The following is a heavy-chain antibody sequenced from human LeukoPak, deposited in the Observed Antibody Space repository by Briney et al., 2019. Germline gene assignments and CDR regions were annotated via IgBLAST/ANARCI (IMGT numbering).Heavy chain of an antibody. CDR1: GYTFTSYY. CDR2: INPSGGST. V-gene: IGHV1-46*01. CDR3: ARHYGGNLFDY. D-gene: IGHD4-17*01. Sequence: ASVKVSCKASGYTFTSYYMHWVRQAPGQGLEWMGIINPSGGSTSYAQKFQGRVTMTRDTSASTVYMELSSLRSEDTAVYYCARHYGGNLFDYWGQGTLVTVSS. J-gene: IGHJ4*02.